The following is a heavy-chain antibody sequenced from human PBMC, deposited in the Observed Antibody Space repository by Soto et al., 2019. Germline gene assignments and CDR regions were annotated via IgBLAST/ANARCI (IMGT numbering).Heavy chain of an antibody. D-gene: IGHD1-26*01. CDR2: IVPALGAA. V-gene: IGHV1-69*16. Sequence: QVQLVQSGADVKRPGSSVTVSCKVSGGTFKTYTISWVRQGPGQGLEWMGGIVPALGAANYAQKFQGRVTITADESTSTTYMEVSSLRSEDTAVYFCARRGEEYGAYYFASWGQGTLVTVSS. J-gene: IGHJ4*02. CDR1: GGTFKTYT. CDR3: ARRGEEYGAYYFAS.